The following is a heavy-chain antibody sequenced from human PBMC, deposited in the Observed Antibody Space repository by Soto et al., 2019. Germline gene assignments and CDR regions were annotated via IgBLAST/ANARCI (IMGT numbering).Heavy chain of an antibody. J-gene: IGHJ4*02. V-gene: IGHV3-23*01. CDR2: ISVSGNNA. CDR3: ARDQLRPGILYSLGVLLPEYGL. CDR1: GFAFSTFA. Sequence: PGGCLRLSCAAAGFAFSTFAMTWVRQAPGKGLEWVAAISVSGNNAYYADSVKGRFTISRDNSQNSVFLQMSSLRADDTAVYYCARDQLRPGILYSLGVLLPEYGLWGQGTLVTASS. D-gene: IGHD3-22*01.